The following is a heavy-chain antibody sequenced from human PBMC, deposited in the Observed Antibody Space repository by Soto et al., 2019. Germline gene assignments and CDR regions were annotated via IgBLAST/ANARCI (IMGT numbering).Heavy chain of an antibody. J-gene: IGHJ5*02. CDR1: GGTFNIYG. Sequence: QVQLVQSGAEVKKPGSSVKVPCKASGGTFNIYGISWVRQAPGQGLEWMGGIIPIFGTSKYAQSFQGRVTITADESTSTAYMELSSLRYNDTAVYYCATGGIAARSEAPFDPWGQGTLVTVSS. CDR3: ATGGIAARSEAPFDP. CDR2: IIPIFGTS. V-gene: IGHV1-69*01. D-gene: IGHD6-6*01.